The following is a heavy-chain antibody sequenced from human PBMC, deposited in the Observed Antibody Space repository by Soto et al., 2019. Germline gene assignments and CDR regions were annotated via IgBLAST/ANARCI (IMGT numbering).Heavy chain of an antibody. J-gene: IGHJ5*02. D-gene: IGHD4-4*01. Sequence: SEIMSLTCTVFGGSVGNGSYSCSWIRRTLRKGLQWIGCSYYSGNTDSTPCLRGRATISVDKAKNHFSMQLTSVTSADTAIDYCARDSVLAYYSELRYRYWFDPWGQGTLVTVSS. CDR2: SYYSGNT. CDR1: GGSVGNGSYS. CDR3: ARDSVLAYYSELRYRYWFDP. V-gene: IGHV4-61*03.